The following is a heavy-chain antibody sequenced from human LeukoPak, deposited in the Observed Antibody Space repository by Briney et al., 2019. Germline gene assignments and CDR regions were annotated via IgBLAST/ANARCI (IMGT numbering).Heavy chain of an antibody. J-gene: IGHJ4*02. D-gene: IGHD1-26*01. V-gene: IGHV3-30*04. CDR2: VSSDGRNK. CDR1: GFMFGHYA. CDR3: VREGYSGRCYLPFDD. Sequence: GGSLRLSCAASGFMFGHYAMHWVRQAPGKGLEWVARVSSDGRNKYYADSVTGRFTISRDRFNNTLFLQLNSLTTEDTAVYYCVREGYSGRCYLPFDDWGQGTLVTVSS.